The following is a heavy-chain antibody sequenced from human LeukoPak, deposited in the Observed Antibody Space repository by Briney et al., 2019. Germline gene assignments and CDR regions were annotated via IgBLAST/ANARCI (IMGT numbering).Heavy chain of an antibody. Sequence: SQTLSLTCAVSGGSISSGGYSWSWSRQPPGKGLEWIGYIYHSGSTYYNPSLKSRVTISVDRSKNQFSLKLSSVTAADTAVYYCARGDDILTGYQNWGEETLVTVSS. CDR1: GGSISSGGYS. V-gene: IGHV4-30-2*01. CDR2: IYHSGST. J-gene: IGHJ4*02. D-gene: IGHD3-9*01. CDR3: ARGDDILTGYQN.